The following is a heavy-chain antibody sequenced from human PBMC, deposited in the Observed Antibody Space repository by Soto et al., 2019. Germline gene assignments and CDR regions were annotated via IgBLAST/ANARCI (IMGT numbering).Heavy chain of an antibody. V-gene: IGHV4-34*01. D-gene: IGHD6-13*01. CDR1: GGSFSGYY. Sequence: SETLSLTCAVYGGSFSGYYWSWIRQPPGQGLEWIGEINHSGSTNYNPSLKSRVTISVDTSKNQFSLKLSSVTAADTAVYYCARAEGHMRYSSSWYSSYYYYGMDVWGQGTTVT. J-gene: IGHJ6*02. CDR3: ARAEGHMRYSSSWYSSYYYYGMDV. CDR2: INHSGST.